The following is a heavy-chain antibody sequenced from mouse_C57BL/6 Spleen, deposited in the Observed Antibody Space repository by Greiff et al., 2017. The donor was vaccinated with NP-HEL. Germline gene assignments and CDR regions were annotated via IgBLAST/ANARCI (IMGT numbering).Heavy chain of an antibody. J-gene: IGHJ1*03. CDR1: GFTFSSYG. Sequence: EVKLVESGGDLVKPGGSLKLSCAASGFTFSSYGMSWVRQTPDTRLEWVATISSGGSYTYYPDSVKGRFTISRDHAKNTLYLQMSSLKSEDTAMYYCARQPPLITTVGGGYFDVWGTGTTVTVSS. D-gene: IGHD1-1*01. V-gene: IGHV5-6*01. CDR2: ISSGGSYT. CDR3: ARQPPLITTVGGGYFDV.